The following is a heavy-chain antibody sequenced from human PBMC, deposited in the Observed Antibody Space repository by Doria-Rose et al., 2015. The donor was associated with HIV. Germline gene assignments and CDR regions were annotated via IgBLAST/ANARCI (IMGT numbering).Heavy chain of an antibody. Sequence: VQLLESGPGLVKPLETLSLTCSVSGGSISHYYWSWIRQPPGKGLEYIRDIFYTGSTNCSPSLKSRVSRATDTSKNKFSLRLSSVTAADTAVYYCARVLSGTYDYWGQGTLVTVSS. CDR3: ARVLSGTYDY. CDR2: IFYTGST. D-gene: IGHD1-26*01. V-gene: IGHV4-59*01. J-gene: IGHJ4*02. CDR1: GGSISHYY.